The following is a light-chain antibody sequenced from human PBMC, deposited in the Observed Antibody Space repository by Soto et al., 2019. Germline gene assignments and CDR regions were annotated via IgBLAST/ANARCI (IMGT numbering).Light chain of an antibody. V-gene: IGKV3-20*01. CDR2: AAS. J-gene: IGKJ5*01. Sequence: EIVLTQSPGTLSLSPGESATLSCRASQSVSSNFLAWFQQKPGQAPRLLIYAASSRATGIPDRFSGSGSGTDFSLTIRGLKPEDFAVYYCQQYRMSPNTFGQGTRLEI. CDR3: QQYRMSPNT. CDR1: QSVSSNF.